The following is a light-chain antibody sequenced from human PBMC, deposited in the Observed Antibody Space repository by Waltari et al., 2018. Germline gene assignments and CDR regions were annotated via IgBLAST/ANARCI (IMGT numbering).Light chain of an antibody. CDR2: WAS. V-gene: IGKV4-1*01. J-gene: IGKJ4*01. Sequence: DFVMTQSPDSLAVSLGERATINCKSSQSVLFDSNNKNYLAWYQQKPGQPPKALICWASTRESGGPDRVSGSGSGKEFTLTISSLQAEDVAIYYCQQYYNLPLTFGGGTKVEIK. CDR3: QQYYNLPLT. CDR1: QSVLFDSNNKNY.